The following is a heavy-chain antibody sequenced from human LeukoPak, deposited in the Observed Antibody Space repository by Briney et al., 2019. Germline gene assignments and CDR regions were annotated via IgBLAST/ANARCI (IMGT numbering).Heavy chain of an antibody. V-gene: IGHV3-74*01. CDR1: GFTFRSYW. CDR2: IDGAGSDT. D-gene: IGHD2-21*01. J-gene: IGHJ4*02. CDR3: AGVLGGDSY. Sequence: GGSLRLSCAASGFTFRSYWMHWVRQVPGKGLVWVSRIDGAGSDTTYADSVKGRFTISRDNAKNTVYLQMNSLRAEDTAVYYCAGVLGGDSYWGQGTLVTVSS.